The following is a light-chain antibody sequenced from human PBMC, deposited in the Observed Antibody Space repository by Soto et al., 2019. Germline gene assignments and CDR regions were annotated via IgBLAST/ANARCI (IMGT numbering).Light chain of an antibody. CDR2: GAS. CDR3: QQYGSSPPIT. CDR1: QSVSSSY. V-gene: IGKV3-20*01. J-gene: IGKJ5*01. Sequence: EIVLTQSPGTLSLYPGERATLSCRASQSVSSSYLAWYQQKPGQAPRLLIYGASSRPTGIPDRCSGSGSGTAFTLPISRLEPEAFAVYYCQQYGSSPPITFGHGTRLEIK.